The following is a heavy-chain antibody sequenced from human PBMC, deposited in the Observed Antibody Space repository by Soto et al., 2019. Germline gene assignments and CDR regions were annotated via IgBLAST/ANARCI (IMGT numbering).Heavy chain of an antibody. CDR1: GGSISSSSYC. D-gene: IGHD5-12*01. CDR2: IYYSGST. J-gene: IGHJ6*03. Sequence: QLQLQESGPGLVKPSETLSLTCTVSGGSISSSSYCWGWIRQPPGKGLEWIGSIYYSGSTYYNPSLKSRVTISVDTSKNQFSLKLSSVTAADTAVYYCARQRKSPLRSAMDVWGKGTTVTVSS. CDR3: ARQRKSPLRSAMDV. V-gene: IGHV4-39*01.